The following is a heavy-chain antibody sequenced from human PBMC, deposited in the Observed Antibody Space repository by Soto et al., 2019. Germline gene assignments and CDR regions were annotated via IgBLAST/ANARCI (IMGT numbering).Heavy chain of an antibody. CDR2: ISAYNGNT. J-gene: IGHJ6*02. CDR1: GYTFTSYG. D-gene: IGHD2-15*01. Sequence: QVQLVQSGAEVKKPGASVKVSCKASGYTFTSYGISWVRQAPGQGLEWMGWISAYNGNTNYAQKLQGRVTMTTDTSTSTAYIELRSLRSDDTAVYYCARDRGYCSGGSCYDYYYYYGMDVWGQGTTVTVSS. V-gene: IGHV1-18*04. CDR3: ARDRGYCSGGSCYDYYYYYGMDV.